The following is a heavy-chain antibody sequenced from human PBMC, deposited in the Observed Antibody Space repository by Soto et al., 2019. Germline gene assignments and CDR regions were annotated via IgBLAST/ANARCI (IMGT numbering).Heavy chain of an antibody. D-gene: IGHD5-18*01. CDR3: AKARGYSYDYGLDV. Sequence: QVQLVESGGGVVQPGRSLRLSCAASGFTFSSYGFHWVRQAPGKGLEWVAFISYDGSNKYYVDSVKGRFTISRDNSKNTLYLQMNSLGADDAAVYYCAKARGYSYDYGLDVWGQGTTVTVSS. CDR1: GFTFSSYG. V-gene: IGHV3-30*18. J-gene: IGHJ6*02. CDR2: ISYDGSNK.